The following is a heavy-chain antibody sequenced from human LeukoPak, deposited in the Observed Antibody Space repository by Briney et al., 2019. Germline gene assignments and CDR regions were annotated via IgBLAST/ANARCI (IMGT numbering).Heavy chain of an antibody. Sequence: GGSLRLSCAASGFTFSSYAMSWVRQAPGKGLEWVSVISGSGATTYFADSVKGGFTISRDSSKNTLFLQMNSLRADDTAVYYCAKARTSSAGDYFDYWGQGTLVTVSS. J-gene: IGHJ4*02. CDR1: GFTFSSYA. D-gene: IGHD2-2*01. CDR2: ISGSGATT. CDR3: AKARTSSAGDYFDY. V-gene: IGHV3-23*01.